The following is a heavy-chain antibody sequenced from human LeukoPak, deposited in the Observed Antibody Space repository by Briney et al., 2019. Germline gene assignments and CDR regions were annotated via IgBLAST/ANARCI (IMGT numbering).Heavy chain of an antibody. CDR1: GFSFSSYG. CDR2: IRSDGSNK. J-gene: IGHJ3*02. V-gene: IGHV3-30*02. CDR3: ARAGWWELPRYAFDI. D-gene: IGHD1-26*01. Sequence: GGSLRLSCAGSGFSFSSYGMHWVRQAPGKGLEWMAFIRSDGSNKYYADSVKGRFTISRDNSKNTLNLQMNSLRAEDTAVYYCARAGWWELPRYAFDIWGQGTMVTVSS.